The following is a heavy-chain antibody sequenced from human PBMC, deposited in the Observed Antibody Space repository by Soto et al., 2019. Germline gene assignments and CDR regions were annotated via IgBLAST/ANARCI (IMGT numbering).Heavy chain of an antibody. V-gene: IGHV1-18*01. Sequence: QVQLVQSGAEVKKPGASVKVSCKASGYTFTSYGISWVRQAPGQGLEWMGWISAYNGNTNYAQKLQGRVTMTTDTSTSTAYKEQRSLRSDDTAVYYGERDKGDGSGSYYGYWGQGTLVTVSS. CDR3: ERDKGDGSGSYYGY. CDR2: ISAYNGNT. D-gene: IGHD3-10*01. J-gene: IGHJ4*02. CDR1: GYTFTSYG.